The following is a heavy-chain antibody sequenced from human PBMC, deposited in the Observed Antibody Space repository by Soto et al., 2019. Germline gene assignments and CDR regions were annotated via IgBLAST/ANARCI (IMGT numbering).Heavy chain of an antibody. J-gene: IGHJ4*02. CDR3: ARVIDSSGWYYFDY. V-gene: IGHV3-30*03. D-gene: IGHD6-19*01. CDR2: ISYDGSNK. Sequence: PGGSLRLSCAASGFTFSSYGMHWVRQAPGKGLEWVAVISYDGSNKYYADSVKGRFTISRDNSKNTLYLQMNSLRAEDTAVYYCARVIDSSGWYYFDYWGQGTLVTVSS. CDR1: GFTFSSYG.